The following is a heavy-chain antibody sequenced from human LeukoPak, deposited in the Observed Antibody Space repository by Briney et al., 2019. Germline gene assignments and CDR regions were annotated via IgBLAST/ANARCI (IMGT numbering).Heavy chain of an antibody. D-gene: IGHD2-2*01. Sequence: ASVKVSCEASGGTFSSYAISWVRQAPGQGLEWMGGIIPIFGTANYAQKFQGRVTITADESTSTAYMELSSLRSEDTAVYYCARGGYYCSSTSCPWGNWFDPWGQGTLVTVSS. CDR1: GGTFSSYA. J-gene: IGHJ5*02. CDR3: ARGGYYCSSTSCPWGNWFDP. CDR2: IIPIFGTA. V-gene: IGHV1-69*13.